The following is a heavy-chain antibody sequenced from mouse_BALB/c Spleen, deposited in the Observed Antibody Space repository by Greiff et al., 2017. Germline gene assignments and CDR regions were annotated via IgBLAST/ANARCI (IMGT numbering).Heavy chain of an antibody. CDR1: GYSFTGYN. J-gene: IGHJ4*01. D-gene: IGHD2-4*01. CDR2: IDPYYGTT. V-gene: IGHV1-39*01. Sequence: EVKLQESGPELEKPGASVKISCKASGYSFTGYNMNWVKQSNGKSLEWIGNIDPYYGTTSYNQKFKGKATLTVDKSSSTAYMQLKSLTSEDSAVYYCARFGGLRGAMDYWGQGTSVTVSS. CDR3: ARFGGLRGAMDY.